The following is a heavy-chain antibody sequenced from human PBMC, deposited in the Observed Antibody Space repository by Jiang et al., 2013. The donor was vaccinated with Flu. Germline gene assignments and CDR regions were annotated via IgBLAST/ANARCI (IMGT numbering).Heavy chain of an antibody. J-gene: IGHJ3*02. V-gene: IGHV1-46*01. CDR1: GYTFTSYY. CDR2: INPSGGST. CDR3: ARPRKRGSSGMDDAFDI. Sequence: QLVESGAEVKKPGASVKVSCKASGYTFTSYYMHWVRQAPGQGLEWMGIINPSGGSTSYAQKFQGRVTMTRDTSTSTVYMELSSLRSEDTAVYYCARPRKRGSSGMDDAFDIWGQGTMVTVSS. D-gene: IGHD3-22*01.